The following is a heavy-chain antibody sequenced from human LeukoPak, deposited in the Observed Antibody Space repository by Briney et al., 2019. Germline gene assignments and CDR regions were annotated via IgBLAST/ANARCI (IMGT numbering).Heavy chain of an antibody. CDR3: ARGPGSPYYMDV. V-gene: IGHV4-59*08. D-gene: IGHD3-10*01. J-gene: IGHJ6*03. CDR2: IYYSGST. CDR1: GGSISSYY. Sequence: SETLSLTCTVSGGSISSYYWSWIRQPPGKGLEWIGYIYYSGSTNYNPSLKSRVTISVDTSKNQFSLKLSSVTAADTAVYYCARGPGSPYYMDVWGKGTTVTISS.